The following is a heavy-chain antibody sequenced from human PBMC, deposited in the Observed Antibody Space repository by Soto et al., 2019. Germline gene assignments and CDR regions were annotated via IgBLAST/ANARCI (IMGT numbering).Heavy chain of an antibody. CDR2: MTGRGGSI. V-gene: IGHV3-23*01. CDR3: AKGVMYSTKGLDV. D-gene: IGHD2-15*01. CDR1: GFPFSEYG. Sequence: GGSLRLSCAASGFPFSEYGMTWVRQAPGRGLEWVSAMTGRGGSIHYAESVRGRLIISRDNSKNTLYLQMDRLRAGDTAVYYCAKGVMYSTKGLDVWGQGTTVTVSS. J-gene: IGHJ6*02.